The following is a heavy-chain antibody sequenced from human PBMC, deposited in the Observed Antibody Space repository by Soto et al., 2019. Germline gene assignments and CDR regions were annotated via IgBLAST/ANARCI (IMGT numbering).Heavy chain of an antibody. CDR3: ARTRMIESWIDY. CDR2: VYYSGST. J-gene: IGHJ4*01. D-gene: IGHD2-21*01. Sequence: SETLSLTCDVSGDSIITYYWSWIRQPPGKGLGWIGYVYYSGSTLYNPSLESRVTLSIDMSKKQVSLKLNSVIAAATAVYYCARTRMIESWIDYWGHGTLVTVSS. CDR1: GDSIITYY. V-gene: IGHV4-59*01.